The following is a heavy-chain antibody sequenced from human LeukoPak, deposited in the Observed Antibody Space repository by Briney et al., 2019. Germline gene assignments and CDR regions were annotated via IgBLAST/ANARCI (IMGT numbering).Heavy chain of an antibody. Sequence: GGSLRLSCAASGFTFSSYAMSWVRQAPGKGLEWVSSISSSSSYIYYADSVKGRFTISRDNAKNSLYLQINSLRAEDTAVYYCARDSAYCGGDCYSQGVYYFDYWGQGTLVTVSS. D-gene: IGHD2-21*02. CDR2: ISSSSSYI. V-gene: IGHV3-21*01. CDR3: ARDSAYCGGDCYSQGVYYFDY. CDR1: GFTFSSYA. J-gene: IGHJ4*02.